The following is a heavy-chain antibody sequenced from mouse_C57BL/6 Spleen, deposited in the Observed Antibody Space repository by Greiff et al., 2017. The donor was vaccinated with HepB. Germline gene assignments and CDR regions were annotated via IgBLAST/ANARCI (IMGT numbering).Heavy chain of an antibody. Sequence: VQLQQSGPELVKPGASVKISCKASGYAFSSSWMNWVKQRPGKGLEWIGRIYPGDGDTNYNGKFKGKATLTADKSSSTAYIQLSSLTSEDSAVYFCARWGTTVVAPYYYAMDYWGQGTSVTVSS. J-gene: IGHJ4*01. V-gene: IGHV1-82*01. CDR3: ARWGTTVVAPYYYAMDY. D-gene: IGHD1-1*01. CDR1: GYAFSSSW. CDR2: IYPGDGDT.